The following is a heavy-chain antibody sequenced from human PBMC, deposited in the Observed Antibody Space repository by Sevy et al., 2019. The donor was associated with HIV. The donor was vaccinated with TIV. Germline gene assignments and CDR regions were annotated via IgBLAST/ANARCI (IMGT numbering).Heavy chain of an antibody. CDR1: GFTFSFYW. CDR3: ARKRPEYFDY. J-gene: IGHJ4*01. V-gene: IGHV3-7*03. CDR2: INQDGSET. Sequence: GGSLRLSCAVSGFTFSFYWMTWVRQAPGKGLEWVANINQDGSETYYVDSVKGRFTISRDKAKNSLYLQMDSLRAEDTAVYYCARKRPEYFDYWGQGTLVTVSS.